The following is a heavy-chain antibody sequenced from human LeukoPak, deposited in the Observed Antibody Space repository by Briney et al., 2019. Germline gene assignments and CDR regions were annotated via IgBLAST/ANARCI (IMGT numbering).Heavy chain of an antibody. CDR3: ARIVVVVAAEDAFDI. J-gene: IGHJ3*02. CDR2: INPNSGGT. D-gene: IGHD2-15*01. Sequence: GASVKVSCKASGYTFTGYYMHWVRRAPGQGLEWMGWINPNSGGTNYAQKFQGRVTMTRDTSISTAYMELSRLRSDDTAVYYCARIVVVVAAEDAFDIWGQGTMVTVSS. CDR1: GYTFTGYY. V-gene: IGHV1-2*02.